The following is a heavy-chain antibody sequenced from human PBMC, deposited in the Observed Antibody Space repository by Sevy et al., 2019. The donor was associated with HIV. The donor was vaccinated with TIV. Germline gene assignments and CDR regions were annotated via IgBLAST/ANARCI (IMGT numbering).Heavy chain of an antibody. D-gene: IGHD3-22*01. J-gene: IGHJ4*02. CDR2: IYPSDSDT. CDR3: ARRKWYDSSGLFDY. V-gene: IGHV5-51*01. CDR1: GYSFTSYW. Sequence: GESLKISCKGSGYSFTSYWIGWVRQTPGKGLEWMGIIYPSDSDTRDSPSFQGQVTISADNSVSTAYLQWSSLKASDTAMYYCARRKWYDSSGLFDYWGQGTLVTVSS.